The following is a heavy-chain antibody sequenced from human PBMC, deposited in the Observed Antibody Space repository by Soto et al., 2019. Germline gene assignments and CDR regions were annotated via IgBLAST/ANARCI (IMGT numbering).Heavy chain of an antibody. CDR2: IYSGGST. Sequence: PGGSLRLSCAASGFTVSSNYMSWVRQAPGKGLEWVSVIYSGGSTYYADSVKGRFTISRDNSKNTLYLQMNSLRAEDTAVYYCARVRDENYYYYYYYMDVWGKGTTVTVSS. J-gene: IGHJ6*03. CDR3: ARVRDENYYYYYYYMDV. V-gene: IGHV3-66*01. CDR1: GFTVSSNY.